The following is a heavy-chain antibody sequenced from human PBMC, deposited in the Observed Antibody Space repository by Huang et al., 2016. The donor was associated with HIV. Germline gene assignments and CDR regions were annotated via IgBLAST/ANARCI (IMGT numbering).Heavy chain of an antibody. D-gene: IGHD5-18*01. J-gene: IGHJ4*02. CDR2: IIPIFGTT. CDR3: ARAALVNNQYFDY. CDR1: EGTFSSYS. V-gene: IGHV1-69*13. Sequence: VQLIQSGAEVKKTESSVRVYCRASEGTFSSYSIGWMRQAPGQGLEWMGGIIPIFGTTTYAQKFQGRVSIAADESTSTAYMDLNSLRSEDTAVYYCARAALVNNQYFDYWGQGTLVTVSS.